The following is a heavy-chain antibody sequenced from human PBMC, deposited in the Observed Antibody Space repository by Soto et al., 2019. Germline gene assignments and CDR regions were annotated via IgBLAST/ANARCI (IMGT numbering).Heavy chain of an antibody. V-gene: IGHV3-15*07. CDR2: IKSKGHGGTT. D-gene: IGHD3-22*01. Sequence: GWSLRLSCAASGFAFSNAWINWVRQAPGKGLEWVGRIKSKGHGGTTDFAAPVRGRFAISRDDSRNLVYMQMNSLNTEDTAVYYCTTDSYTSVIVVRFDYWGHGTLVTVSS. CDR1: GFAFSNAW. CDR3: TTDSYTSVIVVRFDY. J-gene: IGHJ4*01.